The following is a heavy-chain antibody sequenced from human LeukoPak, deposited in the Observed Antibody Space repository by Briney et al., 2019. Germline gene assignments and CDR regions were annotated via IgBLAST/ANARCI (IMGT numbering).Heavy chain of an antibody. V-gene: IGHV3-21*01. D-gene: IGHD1-1*01. J-gene: IGHJ4*02. CDR3: ARRFHDGAAFDY. Sequence: GGSLRLSCAASGFTVSSNYMSWARQAPGKGLEWVSSISSSSSYIYYADSVKGRFTISRDNAKNSLYLQVNSLRAEDTAVYYCARRFHDGAAFDYWGQGTLVTVSS. CDR2: ISSSSSYI. CDR1: GFTVSSNY.